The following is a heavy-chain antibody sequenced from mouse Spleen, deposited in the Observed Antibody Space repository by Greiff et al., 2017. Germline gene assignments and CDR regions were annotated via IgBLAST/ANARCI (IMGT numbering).Heavy chain of an antibody. CDR3: ARGGYAMDY. CDR2: ISSGGSYT. V-gene: IGHV5-9-1*01. J-gene: IGHJ4*01. Sequence: EVMLVESGGGLVKPGGSLKLSCAASGFTFSSYAMSWVRQTPEKRLEWVATISSGGSYTYYPDSVKGRFTISRDNAKNTLYLQMSSLRSEDTAMYYCARGGYAMDYWGQGTSVTVSS. CDR1: GFTFSSYA.